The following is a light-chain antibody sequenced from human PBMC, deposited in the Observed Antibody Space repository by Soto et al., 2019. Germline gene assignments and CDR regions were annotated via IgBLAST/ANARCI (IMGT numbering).Light chain of an antibody. CDR3: SSYTTAFFYV. Sequence: QSVLTQPPSVSGAPGQRVTISCTGSNSDIGAYNYVSWYQQHPGEAPKLIIHGVTNRPSGISHRFSGSKSDYTASLTISGLQAEDEGDYYCSSYTTAFFYVFGTGTKVTVL. J-gene: IGLJ1*01. V-gene: IGLV2-14*01. CDR1: NSDIGAYNY. CDR2: GVT.